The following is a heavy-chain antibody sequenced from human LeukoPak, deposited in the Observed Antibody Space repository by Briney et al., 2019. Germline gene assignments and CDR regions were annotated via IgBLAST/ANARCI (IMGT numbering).Heavy chain of an antibody. Sequence: ASVKVSCKASGYTFTSYYMHWMRQAPGQGLEWMGIINPSGGSTSYAQKFQGRVTMTRDTSTSTVYMELSSLRSEDTAVYYCARGRWLQLPESSFDYWGQGTLVTVSS. CDR3: ARGRWLQLPESSFDY. J-gene: IGHJ4*02. V-gene: IGHV1-46*03. CDR1: GYTFTSYY. CDR2: INPSGGST. D-gene: IGHD5-24*01.